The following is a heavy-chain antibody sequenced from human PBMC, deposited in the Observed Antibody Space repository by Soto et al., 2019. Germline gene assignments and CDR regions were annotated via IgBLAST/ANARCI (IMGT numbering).Heavy chain of an antibody. Sequence: GGSLRLSCAASGFTFSRDGMSWVRQAPGEGLEWVSLITDNGGSTYYADSVKGRFTISRDNTKNTLILQMNSLRAEDTAVYYCAKERATTTAFDYGGQGALVTVSS. CDR3: AKERATTTAFDY. D-gene: IGHD4-17*01. J-gene: IGHJ4*02. CDR2: ITDNGGST. CDR1: GFTFSRDG. V-gene: IGHV3-23*01.